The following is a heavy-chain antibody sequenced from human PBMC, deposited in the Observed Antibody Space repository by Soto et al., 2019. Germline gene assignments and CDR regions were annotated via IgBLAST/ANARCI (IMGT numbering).Heavy chain of an antibody. CDR1: GFTFTSSA. CDR3: AASHRYGDYDFDY. CDR2: IVVGSGNT. V-gene: IGHV1-58*01. Sequence: GASVKVSCKASGFTFTSSAVQWVLQARGQRLEWIGWIVVGSGNTNYAQKFQERVTITRDMSTSTAYMELSSLRSEDTAVYYCAASHRYGDYDFDYWGQGTLVTVSS. D-gene: IGHD4-17*01. J-gene: IGHJ4*02.